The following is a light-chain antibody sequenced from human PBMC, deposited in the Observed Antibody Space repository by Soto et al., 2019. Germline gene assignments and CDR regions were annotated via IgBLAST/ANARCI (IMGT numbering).Light chain of an antibody. Sequence: EIVLTQSPGTLSLSLGERATLSCRASQSVSSNYLAWYQQKPGQAPRLLIYGASSGATGIPDRFSGSGSGTDFTLTISRLEPEDFAVYYCQQYGSSSWTFGQGTKVDIK. CDR3: QQYGSSSWT. CDR1: QSVSSNY. CDR2: GAS. J-gene: IGKJ1*01. V-gene: IGKV3-20*01.